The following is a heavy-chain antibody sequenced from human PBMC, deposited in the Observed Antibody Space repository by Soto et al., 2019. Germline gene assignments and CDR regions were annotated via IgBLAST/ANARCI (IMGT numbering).Heavy chain of an antibody. Sequence: ASVKVSCKASGYTFTSYAMHWVRQAPGQRLEWMGWINAGNGNTKYSQKFQGRVTITRDTSASTAYMELNSLTDEDTAVYSCAREVPAAPSRGPYYYGMDVWGHGTTVTVSS. J-gene: IGHJ6*02. CDR1: GYTFTSYA. V-gene: IGHV1-3*01. CDR3: AREVPAAPSRGPYYYGMDV. CDR2: INAGNGNT. D-gene: IGHD2-2*01.